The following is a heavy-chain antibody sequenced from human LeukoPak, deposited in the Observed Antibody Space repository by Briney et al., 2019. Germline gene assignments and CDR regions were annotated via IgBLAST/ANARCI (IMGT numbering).Heavy chain of an antibody. J-gene: IGHJ6*03. CDR1: GFTFSSYS. V-gene: IGHV3-21*01. Sequence: GGSLRLSCAASGFTFSSYSMNWVRQAPGKGLEWVSSISSSSSYIYYADSVKGRFTISRDNAKNSLYLQMNSLRAEDTAVYYCARSGDYCSSTSCLPPYYYYYMDVWGKGTTVTVSS. D-gene: IGHD2-2*01. CDR3: ARSGDYCSSTSCLPPYYYYYMDV. CDR2: ISSSSSYI.